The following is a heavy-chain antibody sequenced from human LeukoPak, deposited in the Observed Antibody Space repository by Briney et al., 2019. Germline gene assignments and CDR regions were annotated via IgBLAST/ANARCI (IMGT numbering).Heavy chain of an antibody. CDR1: GASISNYY. Sequence: PSETLSLTCTVSGASISNYYWSWTRQPPGKGLKWIGYIHNTGRTNYNPSLKSRVTISADTSESQFSLRLSSVTAADTAIYYCARYAATGGPNWFDPWGPGTLVTVSS. CDR3: ARYAATGGPNWFDP. J-gene: IGHJ5*02. D-gene: IGHD2-15*01. V-gene: IGHV4-59*01. CDR2: IHNTGRT.